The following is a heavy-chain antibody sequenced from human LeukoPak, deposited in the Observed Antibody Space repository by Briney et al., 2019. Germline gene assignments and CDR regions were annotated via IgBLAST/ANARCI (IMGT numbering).Heavy chain of an antibody. CDR3: ARGHSSSWYGEIDY. J-gene: IGHJ4*02. V-gene: IGHV4-4*02. D-gene: IGHD6-13*01. CDR2: IYHSGST. Sequence: SETLSLTCAVSGGSISSSNWWSWVRQPPGKGLEWIGEIYHSGSTNYNPSLKSRVTISVDKSKNQFSLKLSSVTAADTAVYYCARGHSSSWYGEIDYWGQGTLVTVSS. CDR1: GGSISSSNW.